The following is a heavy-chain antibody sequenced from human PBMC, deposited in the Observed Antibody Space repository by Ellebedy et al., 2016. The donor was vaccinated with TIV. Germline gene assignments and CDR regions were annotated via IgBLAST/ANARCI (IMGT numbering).Heavy chain of an antibody. CDR1: GYTFTAYY. D-gene: IGHD3-9*01. Sequence: AASVKVSCQASGYTFTAYYIHWVRQAPGQGLEWMGWLNPNDGVTNYAQRFQGRVTMTSDTSISTAYMELSRLRSDDTAVYYCARLAVAPTGMSGMDVWGQGTTVTVSS. V-gene: IGHV1-2*02. J-gene: IGHJ6*02. CDR2: LNPNDGVT. CDR3: ARLAVAPTGMSGMDV.